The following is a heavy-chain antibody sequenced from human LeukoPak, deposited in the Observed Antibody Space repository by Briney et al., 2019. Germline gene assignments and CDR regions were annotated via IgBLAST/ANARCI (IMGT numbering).Heavy chain of an antibody. D-gene: IGHD6-19*01. CDR3: ARQRRSSGWPNDY. Sequence: GESLKISCKGSGYSFKRYWIGWVRQMPGKGLEWMGIIYPDDSDTRYSPSFQGQVTITADKSISTDYLQWSSLKASDNAMYYCARQRRSSGWPNDYWGQGTLVTVSS. CDR2: IYPDDSDT. CDR1: GYSFKRYW. J-gene: IGHJ4*02. V-gene: IGHV5-51*01.